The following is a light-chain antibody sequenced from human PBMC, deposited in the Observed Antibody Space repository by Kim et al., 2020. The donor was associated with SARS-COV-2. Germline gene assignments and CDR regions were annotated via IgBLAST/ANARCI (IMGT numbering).Light chain of an antibody. Sequence: SSELTQDPAVSVALGQTVRITCQGDSLRSYYASWYQQKPGQAPVLVIYGKNNRPSGIPDRFSGSSSGNTASLTITGAQAEDEADYYCNSRDSSDNHLVFGGGTQQTVL. J-gene: IGLJ2*01. V-gene: IGLV3-19*01. CDR3: NSRDSSDNHLV. CDR2: GKN. CDR1: SLRSYY.